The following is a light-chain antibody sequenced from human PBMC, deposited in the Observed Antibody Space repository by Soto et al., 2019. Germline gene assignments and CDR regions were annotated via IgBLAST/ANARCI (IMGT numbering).Light chain of an antibody. V-gene: IGKV3-20*01. Sequence: EIVLTQSPGTLSLSPGERATLSCRASQSVTSSYLAWYQQKPGQAPRLLIYAASSRATGIPDRFSGSGSGTDFTLTISRLEPEDFTVYYCQQYGSSPITFGQGTRLEIK. CDR2: AAS. CDR3: QQYGSSPIT. CDR1: QSVTSSY. J-gene: IGKJ5*01.